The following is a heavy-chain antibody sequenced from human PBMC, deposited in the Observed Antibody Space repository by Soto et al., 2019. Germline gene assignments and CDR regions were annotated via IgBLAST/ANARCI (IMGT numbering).Heavy chain of an antibody. Sequence: QVQLQESGPGLVKPSGTLSLTCAVSGGSISSTNWWNWVRQPPGKGLEWIGEIDHSGSTNYNPSLKSXXTXSXXEPKNQFSLKLSSVTAADTAVYYGVRDSGNGWKDYWGQGTLVTVSS. J-gene: IGHJ4*02. V-gene: IGHV4-4*02. CDR2: IDHSGST. D-gene: IGHD6-19*01. CDR3: VRDSGNGWKDY. CDR1: GGSISSTNW.